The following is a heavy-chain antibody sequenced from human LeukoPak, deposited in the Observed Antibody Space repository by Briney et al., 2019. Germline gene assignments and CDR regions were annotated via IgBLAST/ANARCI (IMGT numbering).Heavy chain of an antibody. CDR1: GFSFSTYT. V-gene: IGHV3-21*01. CDR2: ISSSGNYR. J-gene: IGHJ4*02. Sequence: PGGSLRLSCAASGFSFSTYTMIWFRPAPGKALEWVSSISSSGNYRDFADSVKGRFTIYRDNAQKSLYLQMNSLRAEDTAVYYCTGEYIRGMADYWGQGTVVIVSS. CDR3: TGEYIRGMADY. D-gene: IGHD6-13*01.